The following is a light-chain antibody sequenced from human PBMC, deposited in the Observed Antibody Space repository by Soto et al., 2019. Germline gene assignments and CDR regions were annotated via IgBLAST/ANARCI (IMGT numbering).Light chain of an antibody. CDR2: EVS. V-gene: IGLV2-14*01. CDR3: SSDTPIQTVG. Sequence: QSVLTQPASVSGSPGQSITISFTGTSSDIGTYKYVSWFQHTPGKAPKLLIFEVSKRPSGISDRVSGFKFANTAYLPISGVQPEDEADYHCSSDTPIQTVGFGGGTQLTVL. CDR1: SSDIGTYKY. J-gene: IGLJ2*01.